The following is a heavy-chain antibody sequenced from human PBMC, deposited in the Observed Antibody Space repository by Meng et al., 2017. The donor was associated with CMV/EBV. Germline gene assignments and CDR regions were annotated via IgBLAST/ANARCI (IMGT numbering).Heavy chain of an antibody. CDR3: ARAGFLEWAFDY. J-gene: IGHJ4*02. CDR1: GFTFSSYW. Sequence: GESLKISCAASGFTFSSYWMHWVRQAPGKGLEWVANIKQNGSEKYYVDSVKGRFTISRDNAKNSLYLQMNSLRAEDTAVYYCARAGFLEWAFDYWGQGTLVTVSS. CDR2: IKQNGSEK. V-gene: IGHV3-7*01. D-gene: IGHD3-3*01.